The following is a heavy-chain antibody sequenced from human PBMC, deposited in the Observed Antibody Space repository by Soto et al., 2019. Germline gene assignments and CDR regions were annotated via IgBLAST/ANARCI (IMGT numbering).Heavy chain of an antibody. V-gene: IGHV4-39*01. CDR3: ARSAVQNIVATIGYFDY. Sequence: PSETLSLTCTVSGGSISSSSYYWGWIRQPPGKGLEWIGSIYYSGSTYYNPSLKSRVTISVDTSKNQFSLKLSSVTAAGTAVYYCARSAVQNIVATIGYFDYWGQGTLVTVSS. D-gene: IGHD5-12*01. CDR2: IYYSGST. J-gene: IGHJ4*02. CDR1: GGSISSSSYY.